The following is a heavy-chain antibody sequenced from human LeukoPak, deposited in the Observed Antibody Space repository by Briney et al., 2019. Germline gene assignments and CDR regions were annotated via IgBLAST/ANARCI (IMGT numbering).Heavy chain of an antibody. Sequence: GGSLRLSCAASGFTFSSYSMNWVRQAPGKGLEWVSSISSIITYIYYADSVKGRFTISRDNARNSLYLQMNSLRAEDTAVYYCARDLGVIVHPSDYWGQGTLVTVSS. CDR2: ISSIITYI. J-gene: IGHJ4*02. V-gene: IGHV3-21*01. D-gene: IGHD3-16*02. CDR3: ARDLGVIVHPSDY. CDR1: GFTFSSYS.